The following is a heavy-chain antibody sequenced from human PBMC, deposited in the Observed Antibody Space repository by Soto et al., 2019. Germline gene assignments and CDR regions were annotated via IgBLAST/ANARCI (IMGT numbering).Heavy chain of an antibody. CDR2: IYYSGST. J-gene: IGHJ4*02. CDR1: GGSISSGGYY. V-gene: IGHV4-31*03. CDR3: ARERYYDILTPVHYFDY. Sequence: STTLSLTCTFSGGSISSGGYYWSWIRQHPGKGLEWIGYIYYSGSTYYNPSLKSRVTISVDTSKNQFSLKLSSVTAADTAVYYCARERYYDILTPVHYFDYWGQGTLVTVSS. D-gene: IGHD3-9*01.